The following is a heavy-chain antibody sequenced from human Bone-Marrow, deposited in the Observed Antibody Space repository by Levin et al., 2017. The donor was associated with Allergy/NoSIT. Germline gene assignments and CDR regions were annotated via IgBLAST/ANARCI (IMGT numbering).Heavy chain of an antibody. V-gene: IGHV3-21*01. CDR1: GFIFISHN. CDR2: ISSSSSDM. CDR3: TRETYYYDSSGNLRGGWFDP. Sequence: PGGSLRLSCVASGFIFISHNMNWVRQAPGKGLEWVSSISSSSSDMYYADSVKGRFTISRDNAENSLYLQMNSLRAEDTAVYYCTRETYYYDSSGNLRGGWFDPWGQGTLVTVSA. J-gene: IGHJ5*02. D-gene: IGHD3-22*01.